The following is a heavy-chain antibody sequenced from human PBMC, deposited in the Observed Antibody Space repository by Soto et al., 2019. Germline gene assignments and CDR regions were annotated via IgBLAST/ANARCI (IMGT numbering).Heavy chain of an antibody. D-gene: IGHD6-13*01. V-gene: IGHV1-24*01. CDR3: ARDRQGGIAGFY. J-gene: IGHJ4*02. CDR1: GYTLTELS. CDR2: FDPEDGET. Sequence: ASVKVSCKVSGYTLTELSMHWVRQAPGKGLEWMGCFDPEDGETIYAQKFQGRVTMTGDTSTSTAYMELSSLRSEDTAVYYCARDRQGGIAGFYWGQGTLVTVSS.